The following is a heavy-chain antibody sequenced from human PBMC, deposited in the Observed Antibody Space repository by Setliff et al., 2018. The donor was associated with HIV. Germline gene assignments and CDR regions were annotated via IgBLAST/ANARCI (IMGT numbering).Heavy chain of an antibody. V-gene: IGHV1-2*02. CDR3: AXXXSNSFDY. CDR2: ISPDNANT. D-gene: IGHD2-8*01. J-gene: IGHJ4*02. Sequence: GASVKVSCKSSGYTFTDYFMHWVRQAPGQGLEWMGWISPDNANTRISQRFRGSVTMTRDRSINTAYMEFSGLTSDDTAVYYCAXXXSNSFDYWGQGTLVTVSS. CDR1: GYTFTDYF.